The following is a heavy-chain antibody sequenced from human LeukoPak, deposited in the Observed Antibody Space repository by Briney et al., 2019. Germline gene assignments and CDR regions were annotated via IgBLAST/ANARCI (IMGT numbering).Heavy chain of an antibody. CDR1: GFTFSSYA. V-gene: IGHV3-23*01. D-gene: IGHD2-15*01. Sequence: GGSLRLSCAASGFTFSSYAMSWVRQAPGKGLEWVSAISGSGGSTYYADFVKGRFTISGDNSKNTLYLQMNSLRAEDTAVYYCAKRCSGGSCYRYYYYYMDVWGKGTTVTVSS. CDR3: AKRCSGGSCYRYYYYYMDV. J-gene: IGHJ6*03. CDR2: ISGSGGST.